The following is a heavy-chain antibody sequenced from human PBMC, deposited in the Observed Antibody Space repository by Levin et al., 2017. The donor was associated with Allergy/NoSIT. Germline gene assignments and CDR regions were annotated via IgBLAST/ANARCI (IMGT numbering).Heavy chain of an antibody. V-gene: IGHV5-51*01. CDR3: AIRGAAGDSFGYYVDY. CDR1: GYSFTSYW. Sequence: ASVKVSCKGSGYSFTSYWIGWVRQMPGKGLEWMGIIYPGDSDTRYTPSFQGQVTISADKSISTAYLPWSSLKASDTASDSCAIRGAAGDSFGYYVDYWGQGTLVTVSS. D-gene: IGHD2-21*02. CDR2: IYPGDSDT. J-gene: IGHJ4*02.